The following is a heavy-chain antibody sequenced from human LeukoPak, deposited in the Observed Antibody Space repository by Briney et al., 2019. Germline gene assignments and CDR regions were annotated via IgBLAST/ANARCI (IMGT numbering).Heavy chain of an antibody. Sequence: SGPTLVKPTQTLTLTCTFSGFSLSTSGVGVGWIRQPPGKALECLAVIYWDDDKRYSPSLKSRVTITKDTSKNQVVLIMSNMDPVDTGTYYCAHSYDSSGYPSWFDPWGQGTLVTVSS. CDR2: IYWDDDK. J-gene: IGHJ5*02. CDR3: AHSYDSSGYPSWFDP. V-gene: IGHV2-5*02. CDR1: GFSLSTSGVG. D-gene: IGHD3-22*01.